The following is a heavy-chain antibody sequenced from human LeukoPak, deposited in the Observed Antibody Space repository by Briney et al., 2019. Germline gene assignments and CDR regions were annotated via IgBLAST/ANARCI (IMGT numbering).Heavy chain of an antibody. V-gene: IGHV4-34*01. Sequence: SETLSLTCAVYGGSFSGYYWSWIRQPPGKGLEWIGEINHSGSTNYNPSVKSRVTISVHTSNNQFSLKLSSVTAADTAVDYCARGQYSYGSAGSAIFDYWGQGTLVTVSS. CDR2: INHSGST. CDR1: GGSFSGYY. D-gene: IGHD5-18*01. CDR3: ARGQYSYGSAGSAIFDY. J-gene: IGHJ4*02.